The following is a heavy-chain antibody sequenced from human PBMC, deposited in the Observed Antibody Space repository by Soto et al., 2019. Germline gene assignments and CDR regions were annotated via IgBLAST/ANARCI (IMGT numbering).Heavy chain of an antibody. D-gene: IGHD2-15*01. CDR2: VSIGGRT. CDR1: GFTFSSYA. Sequence: DVQLLESGGGLVQPEGSLRLSCAASGFTFSSYAMGWVRQGPGKGLEWVAVVSIGGRTHYADSVRCRFTMSRDNSKNTLALQMNSLTAEDTAVYFCAKRRGAGGHFDYWGQGALVTGSS. J-gene: IGHJ4*02. V-gene: IGHV3-23*01. CDR3: AKRRGAGGHFDY.